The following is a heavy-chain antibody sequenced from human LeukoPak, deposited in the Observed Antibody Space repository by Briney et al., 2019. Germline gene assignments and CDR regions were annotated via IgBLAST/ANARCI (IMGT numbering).Heavy chain of an antibody. V-gene: IGHV3-30*02. CDR1: GSTFSSYG. D-gene: IGHD6-19*01. J-gene: IGHJ4*02. CDR3: AKDPDASGWYRFDY. Sequence: GGSLRLSCAASGSTFSSYGTHWVRQAPGKGLEWVAFIPYDGSNKYYTDSVKGRFTISRDNSKNTLYLQMNSLRAEDTAVYYCAKDPDASGWYRFDYWGQGTLVTVSS. CDR2: IPYDGSNK.